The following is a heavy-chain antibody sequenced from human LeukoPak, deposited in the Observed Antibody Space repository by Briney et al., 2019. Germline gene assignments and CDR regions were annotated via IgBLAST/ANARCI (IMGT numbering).Heavy chain of an antibody. J-gene: IGHJ3*02. CDR1: GFTFSGSA. V-gene: IGHV3-73*01. CDR3: TKLAVGDAFDI. Sequence: PGGSLRLSCAASGFTFSGSAMQWVRQASGKGLEWVGRIRSKANNYATTYAASVKGRFTISRDDSKNTAYLQMNSLKTEDTAVYYCTKLAVGDAFDIWGQGTMATVSS. D-gene: IGHD6-19*01. CDR2: IRSKANNYAT.